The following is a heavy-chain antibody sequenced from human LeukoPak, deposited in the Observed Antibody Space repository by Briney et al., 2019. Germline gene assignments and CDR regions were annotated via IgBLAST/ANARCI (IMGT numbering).Heavy chain of an antibody. V-gene: IGHV1-8*01. CDR1: GYTFTSYD. CDR3: ARAAPTTGGYYYYGMDV. CDR2: MNPNSGNT. D-gene: IGHD4-11*01. J-gene: IGHJ6*02. Sequence: ASVKVSCKASGYTFTSYDINWVRQATGQGLEWMGCMNPNSGNTGYAQKFQGRVTMTRNTSISTAYMELSSLRSEDTAVYYCARAAPTTGGYYYYGMDVWGQGTTVTVSS.